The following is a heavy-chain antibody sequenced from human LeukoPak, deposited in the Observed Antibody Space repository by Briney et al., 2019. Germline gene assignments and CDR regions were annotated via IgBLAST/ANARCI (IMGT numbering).Heavy chain of an antibody. CDR2: INHSGST. D-gene: IGHD5-24*01. V-gene: IGHV4-34*01. J-gene: IGHJ4*02. Sequence: PSETLSLTCAVYGGSFSGYFWSWIRPPPRKGREWIGEINHSGSTNYNPSLKSRVTISVDTSKNQFSLKLNSVTAADTAVYYCARGRRAFDYWGQGTLVTVSS. CDR1: GGSFSGYF. CDR3: ARGRRAFDY.